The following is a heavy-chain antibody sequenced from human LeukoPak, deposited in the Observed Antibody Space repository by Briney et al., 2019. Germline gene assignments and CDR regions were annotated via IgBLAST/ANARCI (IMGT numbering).Heavy chain of an antibody. Sequence: PSETLSLTCAVYGGSFSGYYWSWIRQPPGKGLEWIGEINHSGSTNYNPSLKSRVTISVDTSKNQFSLKLSSVTAADTAVYYCARHPAVAGHGPQTDYGMDVWGQGTTVTVSS. CDR1: GGSFSGYY. CDR3: ARHPAVAGHGPQTDYGMDV. V-gene: IGHV4-34*01. J-gene: IGHJ6*02. D-gene: IGHD6-19*01. CDR2: INHSGST.